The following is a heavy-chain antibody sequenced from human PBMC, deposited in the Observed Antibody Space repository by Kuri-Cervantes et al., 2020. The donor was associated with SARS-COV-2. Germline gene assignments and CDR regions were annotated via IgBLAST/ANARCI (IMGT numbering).Heavy chain of an antibody. J-gene: IGHJ4*02. Sequence: GESLKISCAASGFTFSSYAMSWVRQAPGKGLEWVSAISGCGGSTYYADSVKGRFTISRDNSKNTLYLQMNSLRAEDTAVYYCARDLLTHFYGSGSYPHYWGQGVLVTVSS. V-gene: IGHV3-23*01. D-gene: IGHD3-10*01. CDR1: GFTFSSYA. CDR2: ISGCGGST. CDR3: ARDLLTHFYGSGSYPHY.